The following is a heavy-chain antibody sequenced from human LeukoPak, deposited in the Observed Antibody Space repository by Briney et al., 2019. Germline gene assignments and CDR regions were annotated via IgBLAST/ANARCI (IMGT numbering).Heavy chain of an antibody. CDR1: GFTFSTYW. V-gene: IGHV3-74*01. Sequence: PGGSLRLSCEASGFTFSTYWMHWVRQAPGKELVYVSRINPDGSSTSYADSVKGRFTISRDNAKNTLYLQMNSLRAEDTAVYYCIRDNGELAFDYWGQGTLVTVSS. CDR3: IRDNGELAFDY. J-gene: IGHJ4*02. D-gene: IGHD1-26*01. CDR2: INPDGSST.